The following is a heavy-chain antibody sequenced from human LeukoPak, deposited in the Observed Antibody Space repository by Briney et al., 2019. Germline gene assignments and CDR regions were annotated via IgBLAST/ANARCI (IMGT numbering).Heavy chain of an antibody. Sequence: GGSLRLSCAASGFTFDDYAMHWVRQAPGKGLEWVSGISISGGSTYYADSVKGRFTISRDNSKNTLYLQMNSLRVEDTAVYYCAKGFSGSYYDAFDLWGQGTMVTVSS. CDR2: ISISGGST. CDR1: GFTFDDYA. V-gene: IGHV3-23*01. CDR3: AKGFSGSYYDAFDL. D-gene: IGHD1-26*01. J-gene: IGHJ3*01.